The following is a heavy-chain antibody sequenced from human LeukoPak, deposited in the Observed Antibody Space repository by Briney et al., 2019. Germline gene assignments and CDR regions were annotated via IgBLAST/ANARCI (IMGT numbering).Heavy chain of an antibody. CDR3: AGEARYYDSSGYYYPDY. CDR2: INHSGST. V-gene: IGHV4-34*01. Sequence: SETLSLTCAVYGGSFSGYYWSWIRQPPGKGLEWIGEINHSGSTNYNPSLKSRVTITVDTSDNQFSLNLSSVTAADTAVYYCAGEARYYDSSGYYYPDYWGQGTLVTVSS. J-gene: IGHJ4*02. CDR1: GGSFSGYY. D-gene: IGHD3-22*01.